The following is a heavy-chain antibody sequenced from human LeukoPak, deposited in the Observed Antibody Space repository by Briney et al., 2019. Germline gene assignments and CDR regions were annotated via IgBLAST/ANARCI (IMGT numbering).Heavy chain of an antibody. D-gene: IGHD2-2*01. Sequence: SVKVSCKASGGTFSSYAISWVRQAPGQGLEWMGGIIPIFGTANYAQKFQGRVTITADESTSTVYMELSSLRSEDTAVYYCARLGCSSTSCYFLHAFDIWGQGTMVTVSS. J-gene: IGHJ3*02. CDR1: GGTFSSYA. V-gene: IGHV1-69*13. CDR2: IIPIFGTA. CDR3: ARLGCSSTSCYFLHAFDI.